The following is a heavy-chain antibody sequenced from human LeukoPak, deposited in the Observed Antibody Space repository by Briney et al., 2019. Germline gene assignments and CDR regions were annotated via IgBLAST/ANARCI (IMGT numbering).Heavy chain of an antibody. CDR3: ARASLWFGELLSEFVY. Sequence: GGSLRLSCAASGFTFSSYEMNWVRQALGKGLEWVSYISSSGSTIYYADSVKGRFTISRDNAKNSLYLQMNSLRAEDTAVYYCARASLWFGELLSEFVYWGQGTLVTVSS. V-gene: IGHV3-48*03. CDR1: GFTFSSYE. J-gene: IGHJ4*02. CDR2: ISSSGSTI. D-gene: IGHD3-10*01.